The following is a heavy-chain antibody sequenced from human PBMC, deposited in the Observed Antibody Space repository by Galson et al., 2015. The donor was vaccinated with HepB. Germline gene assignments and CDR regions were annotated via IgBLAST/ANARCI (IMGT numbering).Heavy chain of an antibody. J-gene: IGHJ4*02. D-gene: IGHD6-13*01. CDR1: GFTFSSYA. V-gene: IGHV3-30*18. CDR3: AKDEGYSSSWYSY. CDR2: ISYDGSNK. Sequence: SLRLSCAAPGFTFSSYAMHWVRQAPGKGLEWVAVISYDGSNKYYADSVKGRFTISRDNSKNTLYLQMNSLRAEDTAVYYCAKDEGYSSSWYSYWGQGTLVTVSS.